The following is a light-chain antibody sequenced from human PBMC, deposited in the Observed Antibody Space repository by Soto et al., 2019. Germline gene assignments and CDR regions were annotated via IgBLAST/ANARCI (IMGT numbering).Light chain of an antibody. CDR3: QQYDILLL. CDR1: QDISNY. J-gene: IGKJ2*01. Sequence: DIQMTQSPSSLSASVGDRVTITCQTSQDISNYLNWYQQKPGKAPKLLIYDASNLETGVPARFSGSGSGTEFTFTISSLQPEDFATYFCQQYDILLLFGQGTKVEIK. V-gene: IGKV1-33*01. CDR2: DAS.